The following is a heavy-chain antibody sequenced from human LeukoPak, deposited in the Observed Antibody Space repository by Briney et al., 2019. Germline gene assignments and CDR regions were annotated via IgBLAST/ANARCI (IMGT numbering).Heavy chain of an antibody. Sequence: ASVKVSCKASGYSFTSYYMHWVRQAPGQGLEWMGFINPSGSSAAYAQKFQGRVTMTRDTSISTAYMELSRLRSDDTAVYYCARARYCSGGSCYSGALRYWGQGTLVTVSS. D-gene: IGHD2-15*01. J-gene: IGHJ4*02. CDR1: GYSFTSYY. CDR2: INPSGSSA. V-gene: IGHV1-2*02. CDR3: ARARYCSGGSCYSGALRY.